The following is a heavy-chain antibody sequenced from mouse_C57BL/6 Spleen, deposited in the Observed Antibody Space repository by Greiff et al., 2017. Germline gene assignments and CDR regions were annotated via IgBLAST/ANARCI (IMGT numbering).Heavy chain of an antibody. CDR1: GYTFTSYW. CDR3: ARGQLRPYYFDY. V-gene: IGHV1-52*01. CDR2: IDPSDSET. D-gene: IGHD3-2*02. J-gene: IGHJ2*01. Sequence: QVQLQQPGAELVRPGSSVKLSCKASGYTFTSYWMHWVKQRPIQGLEWIGNIDPSDSETHYNQKFKDKATLTVDKSSSTAYMQLSSLTSEDSAVYYCARGQLRPYYFDYWGQGTTLTVSS.